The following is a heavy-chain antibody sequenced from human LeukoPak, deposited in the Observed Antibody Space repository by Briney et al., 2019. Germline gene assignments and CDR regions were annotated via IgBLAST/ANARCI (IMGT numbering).Heavy chain of an antibody. CDR3: ARDTFNYYYMDV. J-gene: IGHJ6*03. Sequence: GGSLRLSCAASGFTFSSYSMNWVRQAPGKGLEWVSYVSSSSSTIYYADSVKGRFTISRDNAKNSLYLQMNSLRAEDTAVYYCARDTFNYYYMDVWGKGTTVTVSS. CDR1: GFTFSSYS. V-gene: IGHV3-48*01. CDR2: VSSSSSTI.